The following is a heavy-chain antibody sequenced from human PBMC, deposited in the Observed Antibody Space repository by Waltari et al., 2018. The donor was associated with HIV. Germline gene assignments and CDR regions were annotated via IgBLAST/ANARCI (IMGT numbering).Heavy chain of an antibody. Sequence: EVQLVQSGGGLVQPGGSLRLSCVASGLTFSDYCMSWVRQAPGKGREWVANIKQDGSDKYYVDSVKGLFTSSRDNAKNSLFLQMNGLRADDTAVYFCARGVGYSYGRFDYWGQGTLVTVSS. J-gene: IGHJ4*02. D-gene: IGHD5-18*01. CDR2: IKQDGSDK. V-gene: IGHV3-7*01. CDR1: GLTFSDYC. CDR3: ARGVGYSYGRFDY.